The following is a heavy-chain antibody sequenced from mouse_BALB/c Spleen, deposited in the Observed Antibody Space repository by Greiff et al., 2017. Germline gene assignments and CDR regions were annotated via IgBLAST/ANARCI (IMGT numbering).Heavy chain of an antibody. CDR2: IYPGSGST. V-gene: IGHV1-77*01. Sequence: VQLQESGPELVKPGASVKMSCKASGYTFTDYVISWVKQRTGQGLEWIGEIYPGSGSTYYNEKFKGKATLTADKSSNTAYMQLSSLTSEDSAVYFCARGVRRDFDVWGAGTTVTVSS. CDR3: ARGVRRDFDV. CDR1: GYTFTDYV. D-gene: IGHD2-14*01. J-gene: IGHJ1*01.